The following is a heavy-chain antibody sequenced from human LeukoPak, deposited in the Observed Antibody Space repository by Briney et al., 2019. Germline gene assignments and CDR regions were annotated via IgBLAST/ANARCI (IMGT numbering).Heavy chain of an antibody. Sequence: GGSLRLSCAASGFTFSTYDMNWVRQAPGKRLEWVAADNDGGYNTYYADSVRGRFTISRDNAKNTLYLQMNSLRAEDTAVYYCAKKETVVSPGNYFDHWGQGTLVTVSS. CDR2: DNDGGYNT. D-gene: IGHD4-23*01. J-gene: IGHJ4*02. CDR1: GFTFSTYD. V-gene: IGHV3-23*01. CDR3: AKKETVVSPGNYFDH.